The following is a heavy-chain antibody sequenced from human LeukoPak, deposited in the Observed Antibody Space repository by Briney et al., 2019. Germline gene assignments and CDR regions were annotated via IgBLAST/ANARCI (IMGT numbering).Heavy chain of an antibody. J-gene: IGHJ5*02. CDR1: GFTFSSYA. D-gene: IGHD3-22*01. CDR2: ISGSGGST. Sequence: GGSLRLSCAASGFTFSSYAMSWVRQAPGKGLEWVSAISGSGGSTYYADSVKGRFTISRGNSKNTLYLQMNSLRAEDTAVYYCAKVTARPIYTYYYDSSGYDPWGQGTLVAVSS. CDR3: AKVTARPIYTYYYDSSGYDP. V-gene: IGHV3-23*01.